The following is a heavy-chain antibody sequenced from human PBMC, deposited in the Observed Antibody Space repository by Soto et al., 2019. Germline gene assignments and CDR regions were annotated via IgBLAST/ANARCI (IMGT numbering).Heavy chain of an antibody. CDR1: GFTFSSYS. CDR3: ARLLAAAGTPDY. Sequence: GGSLRLSCAASGFTFSSYSMNWVRQAPGKGLEWVSSISSSSSYIYYADSVKGRFTISRDNAKNSLYLQMNSLRAEDTAVYYCARLLAAAGTPDYWGQGTLVTVSS. CDR2: ISSSSSYI. J-gene: IGHJ4*02. D-gene: IGHD6-13*01. V-gene: IGHV3-21*01.